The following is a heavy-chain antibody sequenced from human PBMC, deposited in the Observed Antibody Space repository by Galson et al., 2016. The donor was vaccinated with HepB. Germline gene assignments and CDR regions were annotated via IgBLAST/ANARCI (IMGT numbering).Heavy chain of an antibody. D-gene: IGHD1-20*01. CDR1: GFTFRNYA. CDR2: ISGSGGDT. CDR3: AKGSGRAGYNFVPIES. Sequence: SLRLSCAASGFTFRNYAMSWVRQAPGKGLEWVASISGSGGDTYIADSVEGRFTISRDNSKNTVDLQMHSLKVEDTAVYFCAKGSGRAGYNFVPIESWGQGTLVPVSS. J-gene: IGHJ4*02. V-gene: IGHV3-23*01.